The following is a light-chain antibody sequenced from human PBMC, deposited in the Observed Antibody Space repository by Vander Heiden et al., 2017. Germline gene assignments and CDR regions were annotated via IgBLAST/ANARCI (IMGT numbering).Light chain of an antibody. V-gene: IGKV1-33*01. CDR3: QQDNNLLT. Sequence: DIQMTQSPSSLSASVGDRVTITCQASQDISNYLNWYQQKPGKAPKFLIYDASKLETGVPSRFSGSGSGTDFTFTISSLQPEDIAKYYWQQDNNLLTFGGRTKVEIK. J-gene: IGKJ4*01. CDR1: QDISNY. CDR2: DAS.